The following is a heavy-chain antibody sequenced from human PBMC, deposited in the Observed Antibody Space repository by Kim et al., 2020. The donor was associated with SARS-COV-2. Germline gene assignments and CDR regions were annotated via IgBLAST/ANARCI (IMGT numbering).Heavy chain of an antibody. CDR1: GGSISSYY. CDR2: IYYSGST. D-gene: IGHD2-15*01. J-gene: IGHJ6*02. Sequence: SETLSLTCTVSGGSISSYYWSWIRQPPGKGLEWIGYIYYSGSTNYNPSLKSRVTISVDTSKNQFSLKLSSVTAADTAVYYCARMVAFHGMDVWGQGTTVT. V-gene: IGHV4-59*13. CDR3: ARMVAFHGMDV.